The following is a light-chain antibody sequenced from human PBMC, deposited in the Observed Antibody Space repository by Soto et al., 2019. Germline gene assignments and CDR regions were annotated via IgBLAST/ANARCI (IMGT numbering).Light chain of an antibody. Sequence: EIVLTQSPGTLSLSPGERATLSCRASQSVSSSYLAWYQQKPGQAPRLLIYGASSRATGIPDRFSGSGSGTDFTLTISSLQPEDFATYYCLQHNSYSWTFGQGTKVDIK. V-gene: IGKV3-20*01. CDR2: GAS. J-gene: IGKJ1*01. CDR3: LQHNSYSWT. CDR1: QSVSSSY.